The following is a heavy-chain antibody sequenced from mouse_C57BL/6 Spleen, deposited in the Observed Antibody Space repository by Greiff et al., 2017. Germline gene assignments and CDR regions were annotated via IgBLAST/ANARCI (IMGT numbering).Heavy chain of an antibody. Sequence: VQLQQSVAELVRPGASVKLSCTASGFNIKNTYMHWVKQRPEQGLEWIGRIDPANGNTKYAPKFQGKATITADTSSNTAYLQLSSLTSEDTAIYYWAPYYYGSSAWFAYWGQGTLVTVSA. CDR3: APYYYGSSAWFAY. D-gene: IGHD1-1*01. CDR2: IDPANGNT. J-gene: IGHJ3*01. CDR1: GFNIKNTY. V-gene: IGHV14-3*01.